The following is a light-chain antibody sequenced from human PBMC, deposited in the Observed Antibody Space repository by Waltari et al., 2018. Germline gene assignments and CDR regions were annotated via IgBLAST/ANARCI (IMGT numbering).Light chain of an antibody. CDR2: DAS. Sequence: EIVMTQSPAILSVSPGAGATLSCSASHGIGTDLAWYQKKPGQAHRLLIYDASTRAPGIPARFTGGGSGTEFTLVINSLQSEDSALYFCQQYRDWYSFGQGTKLEIK. CDR1: HGIGTD. V-gene: IGKV3-15*01. CDR3: QQYRDWYS. J-gene: IGKJ2*01.